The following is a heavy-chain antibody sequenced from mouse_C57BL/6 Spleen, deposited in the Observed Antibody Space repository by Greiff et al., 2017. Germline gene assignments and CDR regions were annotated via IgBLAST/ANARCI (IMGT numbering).Heavy chain of an antibody. CDR1: GFTFSNYW. D-gene: IGHD4-1*01. Sequence: DVKLQESGGGLVQPGGSMKLSCVASGFTFSNYWMNWVRQSPEKGLEWVAQIRLKSDNYATHYAESVKGRFTISRDDSKSSVYLQMNNLRAEDTGIYYCTGLWENYWGQGTTLTVSS. CDR2: IRLKSDNYAT. J-gene: IGHJ2*01. CDR3: TGLWENY. V-gene: IGHV6-3*01.